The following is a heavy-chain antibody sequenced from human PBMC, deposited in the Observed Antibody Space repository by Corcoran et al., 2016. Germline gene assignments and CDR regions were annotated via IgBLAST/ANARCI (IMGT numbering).Heavy chain of an antibody. CDR3: AKESLKGGRCV. Sequence: QVQLVESGGGVVQPGRSLRLSCAASGFTFSSYGMHWVRQAPGKGLEWVAVISYDGSNKYYADSVKGRFTISRDNSKNTLYLQMNSLRAEDTAVYYCAKESLKGGRCVWGQWTTVTGSS. CDR2: ISYDGSNK. D-gene: IGHD2-15*01. V-gene: IGHV3-30*18. J-gene: IGHJ6*02. CDR1: GFTFSSYG.